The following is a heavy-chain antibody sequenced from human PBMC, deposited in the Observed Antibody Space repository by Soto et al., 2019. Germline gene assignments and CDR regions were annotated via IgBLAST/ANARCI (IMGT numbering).Heavy chain of an antibody. CDR2: ISGSGGST. CDR1: GFTFSNDA. V-gene: IGHV3-23*01. J-gene: IGHJ3*02. Sequence: EVQLLDSGGGLVQPGGSLRLSCAASGFTFSNDAMSWVRQAPGEGLEWVSTISGSGGSTYFAGSVKGRFTISRDNSKNTLYMQMNSLRAEDTAVYYCAKDRISILGVVTKNDAFDIWGQGTMVTVSS. D-gene: IGHD3-3*01. CDR3: AKDRISILGVVTKNDAFDI.